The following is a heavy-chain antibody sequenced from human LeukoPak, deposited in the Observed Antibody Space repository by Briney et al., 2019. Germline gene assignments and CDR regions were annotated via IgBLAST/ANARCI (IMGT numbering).Heavy chain of an antibody. D-gene: IGHD4-17*01. J-gene: IGHJ5*02. CDR2: IYYSGST. V-gene: IGHV4-59*01. CDR1: GGSISSYY. CDR3: AKITPGDYAREGFNWFDP. Sequence: SETLPLTCTVSGGSISSYYWSWIRQPPGKGLEWIGCIYYSGSTNYNPSFKSRVTISVDTSKNQFSLKLSSVTAADTAVYYCAKITPGDYAREGFNWFDPWGQGTLVTVSS.